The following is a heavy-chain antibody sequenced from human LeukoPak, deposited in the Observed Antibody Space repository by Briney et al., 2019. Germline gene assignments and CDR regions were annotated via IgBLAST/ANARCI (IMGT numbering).Heavy chain of an antibody. D-gene: IGHD3-10*01. CDR1: GFTFSTYN. Sequence: GGSLRLSCAASGFTFSTYNMNWVRQAPGKGLEWVSYISSGGSTIYYADSVKGRFTISRDNGKNSLYLQLNSLRADDTAVYYCARIESYGSGYYHYYYMDVWGEGTTVTVSS. CDR3: ARIESYGSGYYHYYYMDV. CDR2: ISSGGSTI. V-gene: IGHV3-48*04. J-gene: IGHJ6*03.